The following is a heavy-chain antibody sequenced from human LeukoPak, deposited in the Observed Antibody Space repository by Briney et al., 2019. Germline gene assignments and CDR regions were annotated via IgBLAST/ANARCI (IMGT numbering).Heavy chain of an antibody. D-gene: IGHD4-23*01. CDR3: LGNSPQFDY. J-gene: IGHJ4*02. Sequence: GGSLRLSCAASGFTFSNALMSWVRQAPGKGLEWVGRIKSETDGGTTDYAAPVKGRFTISRDDLKNTLYLQMNSLKTEDTAVYYCLGNSPQFDYWGQGTLVTVSS. CDR2: IKSETDGGTT. CDR1: GFTFSNAL. V-gene: IGHV3-15*01.